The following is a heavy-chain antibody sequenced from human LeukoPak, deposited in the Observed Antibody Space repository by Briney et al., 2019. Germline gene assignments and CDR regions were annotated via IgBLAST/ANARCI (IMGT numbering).Heavy chain of an antibody. D-gene: IGHD3-10*01. CDR2: INHSGST. V-gene: IGHV4-34*01. J-gene: IGHJ6*03. CDR1: GGSISSYY. Sequence: PSETLSLTCTVSGGSISSYYWSWIRQPPGKGLEWIGEINHSGSTNYNPSLKSRVTISVDTSKNQFSLKLSSVTAADTAVYYCARENMVRGVIYYYYMDVWGKGTTVTVSS. CDR3: ARENMVRGVIYYYYMDV.